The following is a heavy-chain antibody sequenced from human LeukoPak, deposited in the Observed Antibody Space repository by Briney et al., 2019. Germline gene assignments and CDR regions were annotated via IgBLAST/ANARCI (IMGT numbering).Heavy chain of an antibody. J-gene: IGHJ4*02. V-gene: IGHV3-21*01. Sequence: GGSLRLSCGASGFTFSTYGMSWVRQAPGKGLEWVSSISSSSSYIYYADSVKGRFTISRDNAKNSLYLQMNSLRAEDTAVYYCAAGTGDYWGQGTLVTVSS. D-gene: IGHD1-1*01. CDR1: GFTFSTYG. CDR3: AAGTGDY. CDR2: ISSSSSYI.